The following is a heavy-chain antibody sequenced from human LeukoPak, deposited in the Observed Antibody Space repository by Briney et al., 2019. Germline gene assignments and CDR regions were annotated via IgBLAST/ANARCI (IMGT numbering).Heavy chain of an antibody. CDR3: AASQYFEFWSGRDY. CDR2: IWYDGSNK. V-gene: IGHV3-30*02. J-gene: IGHJ4*02. D-gene: IGHD3/OR15-3a*01. CDR1: GFTFSSYG. Sequence: GGSLRLSCAASGFTFSSYGMHWVRQAPGKGLEWVAVIWYDGSNKYYADSVKGRFTISRDNSKNTLYLQMNSLRVEDTAVYYCAASQYFEFWSGRDYWGQGTLVSVSS.